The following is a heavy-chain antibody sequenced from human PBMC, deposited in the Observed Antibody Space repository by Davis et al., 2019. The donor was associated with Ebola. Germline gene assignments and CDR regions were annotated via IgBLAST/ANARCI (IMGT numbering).Heavy chain of an antibody. CDR3: AKDIQNQNRPFGESVY. Sequence: PGGSLRLSCAASGFTFDDYAMHWVRQAPGKGLEWVSLISGDGGSTYYADSVKGRFTISRDNSKNSLYLQMNSLRTEDTALYYCAKDIQNQNRPFGESVYWGQGTLVTVSS. V-gene: IGHV3-43*02. CDR1: GFTFDDYA. D-gene: IGHD3-10*01. J-gene: IGHJ4*02. CDR2: ISGDGGST.